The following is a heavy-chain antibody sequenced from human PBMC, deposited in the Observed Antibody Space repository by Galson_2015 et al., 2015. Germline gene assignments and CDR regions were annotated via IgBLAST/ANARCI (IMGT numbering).Heavy chain of an antibody. Sequence: SLRLSCAASGFTFSYYWMSWVRQAPGKGLEWVANIKQDGSEKYYVDSVKGRFTISRDNAKNSLYLQMNSLRVEDTAVYYCARVLYCTSTSCYSPYWGQGTLVTVSS. CDR1: GFTFSYYW. CDR3: ARVLYCTSTSCYSPY. J-gene: IGHJ4*02. V-gene: IGHV3-7*04. CDR2: IKQDGSEK. D-gene: IGHD2-2*01.